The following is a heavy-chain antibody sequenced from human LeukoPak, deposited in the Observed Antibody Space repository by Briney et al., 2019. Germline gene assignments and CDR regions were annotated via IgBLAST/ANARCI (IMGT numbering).Heavy chain of an antibody. CDR1: GFTFDDYA. D-gene: IGHD6-19*01. Sequence: PGGSLRLSCAASGFTFDDYAMHWVRQAPGKGLEWVSLISGDGGSTYYADSVKGRFTTSRDNSKNSLYLQMNSLRTEDTALYHCAKDRGWYDYWGQGTLVTVSS. CDR3: AKDRGWYDY. V-gene: IGHV3-43*02. CDR2: ISGDGGST. J-gene: IGHJ4*02.